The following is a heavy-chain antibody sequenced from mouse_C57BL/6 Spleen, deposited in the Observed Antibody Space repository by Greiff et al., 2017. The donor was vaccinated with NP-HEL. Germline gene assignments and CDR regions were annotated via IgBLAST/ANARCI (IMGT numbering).Heavy chain of an antibody. J-gene: IGHJ4*01. CDR2: ISSGGSYT. Sequence: EVKLVESGGDLVKPGGSLKLSCAASGFTFSSYGMSWVRQTPDKRLEWVATISSGGSYTYYPDSVKGRFTISRDNAKNTLYLQMSSLKSEDTAMYYCARYDPFYCGSPMDYWGQGTSVTVSS. CDR3: ARYDPFYCGSPMDY. V-gene: IGHV5-6*01. D-gene: IGHD1-1*01. CDR1: GFTFSSYG.